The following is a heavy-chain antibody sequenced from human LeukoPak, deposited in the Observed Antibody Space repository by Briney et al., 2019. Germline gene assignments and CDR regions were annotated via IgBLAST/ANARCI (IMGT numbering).Heavy chain of an antibody. D-gene: IGHD2-2*02. Sequence: ASVKVSCKASGYTFTGYYMHWVRQAPGQGLEWVGRINPNSGGTNYAQKFQGRVTMTRDTRISTAYMELNTLRSDDTAVYYCAREDGFCSSSSCYNDYWGQGTLVTVSS. CDR3: AREDGFCSSSSCYNDY. CDR2: INPNSGGT. CDR1: GYTFTGYY. J-gene: IGHJ4*02. V-gene: IGHV1-2*06.